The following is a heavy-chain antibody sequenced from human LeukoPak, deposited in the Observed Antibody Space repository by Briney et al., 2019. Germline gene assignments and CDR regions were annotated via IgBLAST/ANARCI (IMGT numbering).Heavy chain of an antibody. CDR1: GGSISSSSYY. V-gene: IGHV4-39*01. D-gene: IGHD3-3*01. Sequence: SETLSLTCTVSGGSISSSSYYWGWIRQPPGKGLEWIGSIYYSGSTYYNPSPKSRVTISVDTSKNQFSLKLSSVTAADTAVYYCASLRERSYYARGFDYWGQGTLVTVSS. J-gene: IGHJ4*02. CDR3: ASLRERSYYARGFDY. CDR2: IYYSGST.